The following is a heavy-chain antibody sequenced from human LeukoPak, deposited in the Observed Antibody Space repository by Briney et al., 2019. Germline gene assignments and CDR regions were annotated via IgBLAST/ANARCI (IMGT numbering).Heavy chain of an antibody. V-gene: IGHV1-18*01. CDR3: AREAAAAGTPPFFDY. CDR1: GYTFTSYG. D-gene: IGHD6-13*01. Sequence: GASVKVSCKASGYTFTSYGISWVRQAPGQGLEWMGWISAYNGNTNYAQKLQGRVTMTTDTSTSTAYMELRSLRSDVTAVYYCAREAAAAGTPPFFDYWGQGTLVTVSS. J-gene: IGHJ4*02. CDR2: ISAYNGNT.